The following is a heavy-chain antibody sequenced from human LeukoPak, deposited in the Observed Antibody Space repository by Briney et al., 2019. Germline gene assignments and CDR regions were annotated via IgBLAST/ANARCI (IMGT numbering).Heavy chain of an antibody. D-gene: IGHD3-10*01. CDR2: MNPNSGNT. CDR1: GYTFTSYD. J-gene: IGHJ4*02. CDR3: ARGFKRRYGSGSYYNDY. V-gene: IGHV1-8*01. Sequence: ASVKVSCKASGYTFTSYDINWVRQATGQGIEWMGWMNPNSGNTGYAQKFQGRVTMTRNTSISTAYMELSSLRSEDTAVYYCARGFKRRYGSGSYYNDYWGQGTLVTVSS.